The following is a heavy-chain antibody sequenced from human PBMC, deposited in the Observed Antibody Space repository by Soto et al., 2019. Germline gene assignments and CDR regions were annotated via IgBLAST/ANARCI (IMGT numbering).Heavy chain of an antibody. CDR3: ARLVYDTRLNYMYFDF. CDR2: IFHDGTA. Sequence: KSSETLSLTCAVSGVSIIRGNWWTFVRQTPQRGLEYIGEIFHDGTANYYPSFERRVAISVDTSKNQFSLKLTSVTAADTAIYFCARLVYDTRLNYMYFDFWGQGALVTVSS. J-gene: IGHJ4*02. D-gene: IGHD2-8*01. CDR1: GVSIIRGNW. V-gene: IGHV4-4*02.